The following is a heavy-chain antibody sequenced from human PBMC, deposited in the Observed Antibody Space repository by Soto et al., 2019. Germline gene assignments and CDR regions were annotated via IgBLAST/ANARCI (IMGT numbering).Heavy chain of an antibody. Sequence: GGSLRLSCAASGFTFSTYAFNWVCQAPGNGLEWVSTISGSGGNAYYADSVKGRFSISRDNSKNTLRLQINSLRADDTAVYYCAKDGASGSYPPYYYFGMDVWGQGTTVTVSS. CDR1: GFTFSTYA. CDR3: AKDGASGSYPPYYYFGMDV. D-gene: IGHD1-26*01. J-gene: IGHJ6*02. V-gene: IGHV3-23*01. CDR2: ISGSGGNA.